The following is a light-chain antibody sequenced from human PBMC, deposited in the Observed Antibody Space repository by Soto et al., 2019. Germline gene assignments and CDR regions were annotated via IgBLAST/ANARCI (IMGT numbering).Light chain of an antibody. J-gene: IGKJ2*01. CDR2: EAS. Sequence: EIVLTQSPATLSLSPGERATLSCRASQSINTYLAWYQQRPGQVPRLLIYEASNRATGIPGRFSGSGSGTDFTLTISSLEFEDSAVYYCQQRNNWPPYTFGQGTKLEIK. CDR3: QQRNNWPPYT. V-gene: IGKV3-11*01. CDR1: QSINTY.